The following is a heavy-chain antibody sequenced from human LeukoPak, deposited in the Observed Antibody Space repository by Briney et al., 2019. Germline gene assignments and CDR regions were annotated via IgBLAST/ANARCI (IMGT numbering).Heavy chain of an antibody. V-gene: IGHV3-9*01. CDR2: ISWNSGSI. J-gene: IGHJ4*02. CDR3: AQGRYFDWLLGPFDY. D-gene: IGHD3-9*01. CDR1: GFTFDDYA. Sequence: GGSLRLSCAASGFTFDDYAMHWVRHAPGKGLEWVSGISWNSGSIIYADSVKRRFTISRDHAKNSLYLQMNSLRAEDTALYYCAQGRYFDWLLGPFDYWGQGTLVTVSS.